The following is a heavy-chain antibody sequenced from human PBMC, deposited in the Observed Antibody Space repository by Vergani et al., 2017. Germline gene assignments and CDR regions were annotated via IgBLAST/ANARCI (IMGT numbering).Heavy chain of an antibody. D-gene: IGHD5-18*01. CDR3: ARDVTAMVGGYFDL. J-gene: IGHJ2*01. CDR1: GYTFTSYA. V-gene: IGHV1-3*01. Sequence: QVQLVQSGAEVKKPGASVKVSCKASGYTFTSYAMHWVRQAPGQRLEWMGWINAGNGNTKYSQKFQGSVTITRDTSASTAYMELSSLRSEDTAVYYCARDVTAMVGGYFDLWGRGTLVTVSS. CDR2: INAGNGNT.